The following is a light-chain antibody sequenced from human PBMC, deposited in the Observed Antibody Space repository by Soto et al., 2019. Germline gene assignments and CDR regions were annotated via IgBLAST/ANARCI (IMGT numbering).Light chain of an antibody. CDR3: CSYTTSTTYV. V-gene: IGLV2-18*02. J-gene: IGLJ1*01. CDR1: SSDVGSYNR. CDR2: DVT. Sequence: QSVLTQPASVSGSPGQSITVSCTGSSSDVGSYNRVSWYQQPPGTAPKLIIYDVTNRPLVVPDRFFGYKSGNTASLTISGLQAEDEADYYFCSYTTSTTYVFGTGTQLTV.